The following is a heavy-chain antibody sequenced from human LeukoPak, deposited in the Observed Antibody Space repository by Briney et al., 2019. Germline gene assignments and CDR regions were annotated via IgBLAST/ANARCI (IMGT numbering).Heavy chain of an antibody. D-gene: IGHD3-22*01. J-gene: IGHJ3*02. V-gene: IGHV4-61*08. Sequence: PSETLSLTCAVSGGSISSGGYSWSWIRQPPGKGLEWIGYIYYSGSTNYNPSLKSRVTISVDTSKNQFSLKLSSVTAADTAVYYCASSSGYYWDAFDIWGQGTMVTVSS. CDR3: ASSSGYYWDAFDI. CDR1: GGSISSGGYS. CDR2: IYYSGST.